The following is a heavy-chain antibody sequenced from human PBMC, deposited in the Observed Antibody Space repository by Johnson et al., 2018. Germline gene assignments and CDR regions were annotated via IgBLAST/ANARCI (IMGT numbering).Heavy chain of an antibody. V-gene: IGHV3-30-3*01. J-gene: IGHJ6*03. Sequence: QVQLVQSGGGVVQPGRSLRLSCAASGFTFSNYAMHWVRQAPGKGLEWVAVISYDGSNKYYADSVKGRFTISRDKSKNTLYLQMNSLRAEDTAVYYCARGQNYYMDVWGKGTTVTVSS. CDR2: ISYDGSNK. CDR3: ARGQNYYMDV. CDR1: GFTFSNYA.